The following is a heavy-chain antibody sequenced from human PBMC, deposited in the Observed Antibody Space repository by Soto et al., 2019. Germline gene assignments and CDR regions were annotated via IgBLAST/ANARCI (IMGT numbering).Heavy chain of an antibody. Sequence: EASVKVSCKVSGYTLTELSMHWVRQAPGKGLEWMGGFDPEDGETIYAQKFQGRVTMTEDTSTDTAYMELSSLRSEDTAVYYCATAIGEEYSSSFDFDYWGRGTLVTVSS. V-gene: IGHV1-24*01. CDR1: GYTLTELS. CDR2: FDPEDGET. J-gene: IGHJ4*02. D-gene: IGHD6-6*01. CDR3: ATAIGEEYSSSFDFDY.